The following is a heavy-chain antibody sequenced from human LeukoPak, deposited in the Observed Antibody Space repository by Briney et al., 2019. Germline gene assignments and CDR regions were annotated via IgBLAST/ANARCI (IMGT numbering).Heavy chain of an antibody. CDR2: FDPEDGET. CDR1: GYTLTELS. J-gene: IGHJ4*02. D-gene: IGHD3-22*01. Sequence: GASVKVSCKVSGYTLTELSMHWVRQAPGKGLEWMGGFDPEDGETIYAQKFQGRVTMTEDTSTDTAYMELSSLRSEDTAVYYCATGLYDSSGYYYVGTDYWGQGTLDTVSS. CDR3: ATGLYDSSGYYYVGTDY. V-gene: IGHV1-24*01.